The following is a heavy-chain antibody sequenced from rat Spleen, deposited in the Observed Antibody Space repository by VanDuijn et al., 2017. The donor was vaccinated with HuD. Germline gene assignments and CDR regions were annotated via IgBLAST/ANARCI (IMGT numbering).Heavy chain of an antibody. CDR2: ISYDGSST. V-gene: IGHV5-29*01. CDR1: GFTFSDYY. J-gene: IGHJ1*01. CDR3: ARLNSGYEWYFDF. D-gene: IGHD4-3*01. Sequence: EVRLVESDGGLVQPGRSLKLSCAASGFTFSDYYMAWVRQAPTKGLEWVATISYDGSSTYYRDSVKGRFTISRDNAKSTLYLQMDSLRSEDTATYYCARLNSGYEWYFDFWGPGTMVTVSS.